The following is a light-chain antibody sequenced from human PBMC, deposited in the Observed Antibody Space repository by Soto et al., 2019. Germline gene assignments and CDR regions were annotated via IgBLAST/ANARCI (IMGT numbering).Light chain of an antibody. CDR3: QQRKNWQVT. CDR2: GAS. V-gene: IGKV3D-15*01. J-gene: IGKJ5*01. Sequence: EMVMTQSPAILSVSPGERATLSCRASQSVSSRLAWYQQKPGQAPRLLISGASSRATGIPDRFSGSGSATDFTLTISSLEPEDFAVYYCQQRKNWQVTFGQGTRLEI. CDR1: QSVSSR.